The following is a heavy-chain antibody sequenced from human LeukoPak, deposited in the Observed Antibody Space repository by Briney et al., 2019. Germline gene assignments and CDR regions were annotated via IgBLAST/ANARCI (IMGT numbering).Heavy chain of an antibody. CDR3: ARDGAVGATDLFDY. CDR2: IWYDGSNK. Sequence: GGSLRLSCAASGFTFSRYAMHWVRQAPGKGLEWVAVIWYDGSNKYYADSVKGRFTISRDTSKNTLYLQMNSLRAEDTAVYYCARDGAVGATDLFDYWGQGTLVTVSS. CDR1: GFTFSRYA. V-gene: IGHV3-33*08. D-gene: IGHD1-26*01. J-gene: IGHJ4*02.